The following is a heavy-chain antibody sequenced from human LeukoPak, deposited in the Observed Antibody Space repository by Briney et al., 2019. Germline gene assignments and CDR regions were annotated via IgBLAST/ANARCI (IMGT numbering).Heavy chain of an antibody. CDR3: AKDVGPLPAAIDY. CDR1: GFTFSGYA. J-gene: IGHJ4*02. Sequence: PGGSLRLSCAASGFTFSGYAMSWVRQAPGKGLERVSAISGSGGSTYYADSVKGRFTISRDNSKNTLYLQMNSLRAEDTAVYYCAKDVGPLPAAIDYWGQGTLVTVSS. CDR2: ISGSGGST. V-gene: IGHV3-23*01. D-gene: IGHD2-2*01.